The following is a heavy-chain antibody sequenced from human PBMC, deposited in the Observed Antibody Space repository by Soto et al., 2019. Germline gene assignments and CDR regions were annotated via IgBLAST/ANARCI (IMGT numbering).Heavy chain of an antibody. CDR1: GGSISNYY. CDR3: ASPGRLAYCGGDCYIFDY. CDR2: IYYSGST. J-gene: IGHJ4*02. D-gene: IGHD2-21*02. Sequence: SETLSLTCTVSGGSISNYYWTWIRQPPGKGLEWIGYIYYSGSTYYNPSLKSRVTISVDTSKNQFSLKLSSVTAADTAVYYCASPGRLAYCGGDCYIFDYWGQGTLVTVSS. V-gene: IGHV4-59*08.